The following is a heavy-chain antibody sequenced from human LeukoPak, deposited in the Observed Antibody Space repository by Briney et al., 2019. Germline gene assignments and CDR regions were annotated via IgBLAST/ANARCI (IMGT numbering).Heavy chain of an antibody. CDR1: GFTFSSYA. V-gene: IGHV3-23*01. Sequence: PGGSLRLSYAASGFTFSSYAMSWVRQAPGKGLEWVSAISGSGGSTYYADSVKGRFTISRDNSKNTLYLQMNSLRAEDTAVYYCAKDGGYGDYSDYYYYGMDVWGQGTTVTVSS. D-gene: IGHD4-17*01. J-gene: IGHJ6*02. CDR3: AKDGGYGDYSDYYYYGMDV. CDR2: ISGSGGST.